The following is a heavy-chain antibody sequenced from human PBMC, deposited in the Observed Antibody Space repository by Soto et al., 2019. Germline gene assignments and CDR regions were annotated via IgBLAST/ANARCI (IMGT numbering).Heavy chain of an antibody. J-gene: IGHJ6*02. CDR2: IYYSGST. V-gene: IGHV4-31*03. CDR1: GGSISSGGYY. Sequence: QVQLQESGPGLVKPSQTLSLTCTVSGGSISSGGYYWSWIRQHPGKGLEWSGYIYYSGSTYYAPSLNCRVTIGVDTSKNQFSLGLGSVTDADTAVYYCARARGSGRNYGMDVWGQGTTVTVSS. D-gene: IGHD3-10*01. CDR3: ARARGSGRNYGMDV.